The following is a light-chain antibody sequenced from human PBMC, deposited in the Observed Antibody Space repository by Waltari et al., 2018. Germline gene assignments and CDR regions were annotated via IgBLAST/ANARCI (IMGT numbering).Light chain of an antibody. CDR3: ISYTSTTTYVV. J-gene: IGLJ2*01. CDR2: DGN. Sequence: QQHPGKAPQLIIYDGNERPAGVSHRFSSPKSGNTASLTIFGLQAEDEADYYCISYTSTTTYVVVGGGTKLTVL. V-gene: IGLV2-14*02.